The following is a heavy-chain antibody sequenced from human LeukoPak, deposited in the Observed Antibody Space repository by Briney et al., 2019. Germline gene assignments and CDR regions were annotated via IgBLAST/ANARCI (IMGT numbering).Heavy chain of an antibody. V-gene: IGHV3-23*01. D-gene: IGHD1-26*01. CDR2: ISESGGST. CDR3: AKDLRPNNDYYLGRFDT. J-gene: IGHJ5*02. CDR1: GFSFSTYG. Sequence: GGSLRLSCAASGFSFSTYGMHWVRQAPGKGLEWVSGISESGGSTFYADSVKGRFTVSRDNAKNTLNLQMTSLRADDTAVYFCAKDLRPNNDYYLGRFDTWGQGTLVTVSS.